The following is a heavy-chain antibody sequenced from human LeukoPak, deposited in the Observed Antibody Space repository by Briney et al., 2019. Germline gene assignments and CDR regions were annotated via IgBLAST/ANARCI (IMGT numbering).Heavy chain of an antibody. V-gene: IGHV3-23*03. J-gene: IGHJ4*02. CDR3: AKESAAGTTFDY. CDR1: GFTFDDYG. Sequence: PGGYLRLSCAASGFTFDDYGMSWVRQAPGKGLEWVSVIYSGGSTYYADSVKGRFTISRDNSKNTVYLQMNSLRAEDTAVYYCAKESAAGTTFDYWGQGALVTVAS. D-gene: IGHD6-13*01. CDR2: IYSGGST.